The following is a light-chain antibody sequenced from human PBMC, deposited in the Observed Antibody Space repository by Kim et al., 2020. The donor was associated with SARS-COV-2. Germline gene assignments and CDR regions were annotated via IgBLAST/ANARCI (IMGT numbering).Light chain of an antibody. CDR1: QSISSY. CDR3: QQSYSTPPLT. V-gene: IGKV1-39*01. J-gene: IGKJ4*01. Sequence: SLGDRVTITCRASQSISSYLNWYQQKPGKAPKLLIYAASSLQSGVPSRFSGSGSGTDFTLTISSLQPEDFATYYCQQSYSTPPLTFGGGTTVDIK. CDR2: AAS.